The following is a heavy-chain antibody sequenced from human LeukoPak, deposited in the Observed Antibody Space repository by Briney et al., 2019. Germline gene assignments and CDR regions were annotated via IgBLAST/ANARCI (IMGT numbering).Heavy chain of an antibody. J-gene: IGHJ6*03. Sequence: SETLSLTCTVSGGSISSYYWSWIRQPAGKGLEWIGRIYTSGSTNYNPSLKSRVTISVDTSKNQFSLKLSSVTAADTAVYYCARGRKNILTGYYHYYYMDVWGKGTTVTVSS. V-gene: IGHV4-4*07. CDR1: GGSISSYY. CDR2: IYTSGST. D-gene: IGHD3-9*01. CDR3: ARGRKNILTGYYHYYYMDV.